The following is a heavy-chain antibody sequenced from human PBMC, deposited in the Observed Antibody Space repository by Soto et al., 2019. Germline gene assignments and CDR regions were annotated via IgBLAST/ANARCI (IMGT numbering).Heavy chain of an antibody. Sequence: GGSLRLSCVVSGFSFRSYGMHWVRQVPGKGLEWVALISNDGSKKYYADSLKGRFTISRDNSKNTLYLQMNSLRDEDTAVYHCAGGYHFVDYWGQGTRVTVSS. J-gene: IGHJ4*02. V-gene: IGHV3-30*03. CDR1: GFSFRSYG. CDR3: AGGYHFVDY. D-gene: IGHD5-12*01. CDR2: ISNDGSKK.